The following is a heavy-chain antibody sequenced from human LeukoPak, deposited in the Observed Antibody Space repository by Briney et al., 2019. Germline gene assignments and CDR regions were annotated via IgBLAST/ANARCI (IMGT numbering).Heavy chain of an antibody. CDR1: GGSISSSSYY. V-gene: IGHV4-39*01. Sequence: SETLSLTCTVSGGSISSSSYYWGWLRQPPGKGLEWIGSIYYSGSTYYNPSLKSRVTISVDTSKNQFSLKLSSVTAADTAVYYCARPAGITIFAGGAFDIWGQGTMVTVSS. CDR3: ARPAGITIFAGGAFDI. D-gene: IGHD3-3*01. J-gene: IGHJ3*02. CDR2: IYYSGST.